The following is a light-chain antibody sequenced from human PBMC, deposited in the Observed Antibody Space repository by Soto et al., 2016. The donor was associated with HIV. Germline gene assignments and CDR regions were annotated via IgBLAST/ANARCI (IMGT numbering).Light chain of an antibody. CDR2: ELS. J-gene: IGKJ1*01. CDR1: HSLLQSDGKTN. V-gene: IGKV2-29*03. Sequence: IVMTQTPLSLSVTPGQPASISCKSSHSLLQSDGKTNLYWYLLKPGQSPQLLIYELSSRFSGVSDRFSGSGSGTDFTLKISRVEAEDVGIYYCMQAIDLPLDRFGQGTKVEIK. CDR3: MQAIDLPLDR.